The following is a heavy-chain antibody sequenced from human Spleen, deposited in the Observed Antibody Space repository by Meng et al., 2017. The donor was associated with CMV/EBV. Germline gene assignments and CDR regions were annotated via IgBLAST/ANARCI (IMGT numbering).Heavy chain of an antibody. V-gene: IGHV1-24*01. CDR2: FDPEDGET. CDR1: GGTFSSYA. J-gene: IGHJ3*02. CDR3: AREGYPDAFDI. Sequence: ASVKVSCKASGGTFSSYAISWVRQAPGQGLEWVGAFDPEDGETIYAQKFQGRVTMTADTSTDTAYMELSSLRSEDTAVYYCAREGYPDAFDIWGQGTMVTVSS. D-gene: IGHD2-2*01.